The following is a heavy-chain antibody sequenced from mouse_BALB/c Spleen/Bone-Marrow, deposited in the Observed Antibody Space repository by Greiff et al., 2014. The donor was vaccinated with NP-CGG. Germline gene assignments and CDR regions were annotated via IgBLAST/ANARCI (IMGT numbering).Heavy chain of an antibody. CDR3: ARELGLRLAY. V-gene: IGHV1-9*01. Sequence: VQRVESGAELMKPGASVKISCKATGYTFSSYWIEWVKQRPGHGLEWIGEILPGSGSTSYNEKFKGKATFTADTSSNTAYMQLSSLTSEDSAVYYCARELGLRLAYWGQGTLVTVSA. J-gene: IGHJ3*01. CDR2: ILPGSGST. D-gene: IGHD3-1*01. CDR1: GYTFSSYW.